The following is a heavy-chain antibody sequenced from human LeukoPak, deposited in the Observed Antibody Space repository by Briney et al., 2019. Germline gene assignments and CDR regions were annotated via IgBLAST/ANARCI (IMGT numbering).Heavy chain of an antibody. Sequence: GGSLRLSCSASGFPFSSCAIHWVRQAPGKGLEYVSCISSNGGDTYYADSVKGRFTISRDNSKNTLYLQMSSLRAEDTAVYYCVKDGTYSRDAFDIWGQGTMVTVSS. CDR3: VKDGTYSRDAFDI. J-gene: IGHJ3*02. V-gene: IGHV3-64D*09. CDR2: ISSNGGDT. D-gene: IGHD1-26*01. CDR1: GFPFSSCA.